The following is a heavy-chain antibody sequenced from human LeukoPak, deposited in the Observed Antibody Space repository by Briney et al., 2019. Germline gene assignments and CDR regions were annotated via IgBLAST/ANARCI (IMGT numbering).Heavy chain of an antibody. J-gene: IGHJ4*02. CDR2: INHSGST. Sequence: SGTLSLTCVVSGASISSRNWWSWVRQPPGKGLEWIGEINHSGSTNYNPSLKSRVTISVDTSKNQFSLKLTSVTAADTAVYYCARSYFGSGSYFRYWGQGTLVTVSS. D-gene: IGHD3-10*01. CDR3: ARSYFGSGSYFRY. CDR1: GASISSRNW. V-gene: IGHV4-4*02.